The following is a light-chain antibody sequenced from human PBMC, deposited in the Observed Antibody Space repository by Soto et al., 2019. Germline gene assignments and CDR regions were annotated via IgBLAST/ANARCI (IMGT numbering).Light chain of an antibody. CDR1: QSISFW. CDR2: KAS. V-gene: IGKV1-5*03. J-gene: IGKJ1*01. CDR3: QHYYDYSRT. Sequence: DIQMTQSLSTLPASVGDRVTITCRASQSISFWLAWYQQKPGKAPKLLISKASHLQNGVPSRFSGSGSGTEFTLTISNLQPDDFATYFCQHYYDYSRTFGQGTKVEI.